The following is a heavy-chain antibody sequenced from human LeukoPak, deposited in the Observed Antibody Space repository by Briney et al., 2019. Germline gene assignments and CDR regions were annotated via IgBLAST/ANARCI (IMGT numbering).Heavy chain of an antibody. CDR3: ARAGAGGYNWNSMYYFDY. CDR1: GDSISSGAYS. D-gene: IGHD1-7*01. J-gene: IGHJ4*02. CDR2: IFHSGST. Sequence: SETLSLTCVVSGDSISSGAYSWSWIRQPPGKGLEWIGYIFHSGSTFYNPSLKRRVTISVDTSKNQFSLKLSSVTAADTAVYYCARAGAGGYNWNSMYYFDYWGQGTLVTVSS. V-gene: IGHV4-30-2*01.